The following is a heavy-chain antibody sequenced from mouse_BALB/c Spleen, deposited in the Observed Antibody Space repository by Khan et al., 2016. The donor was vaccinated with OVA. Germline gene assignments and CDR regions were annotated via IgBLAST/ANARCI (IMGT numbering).Heavy chain of an antibody. CDR1: GYTFTSYW. D-gene: IGHD2-14*01. Sequence: QMQLEESGAELARPGASVKLSCKSSGYTFTSYWMQWVKQRPGQGLEWIGAIYPGDGDTRYTQKFKGKATLTADKSSSTAYTQLSSLASEDSAVYYCASYRYDYFDYWGQGTTLTVSS. CDR3: ASYRYDYFDY. CDR2: IYPGDGDT. V-gene: IGHV1-87*01. J-gene: IGHJ2*01.